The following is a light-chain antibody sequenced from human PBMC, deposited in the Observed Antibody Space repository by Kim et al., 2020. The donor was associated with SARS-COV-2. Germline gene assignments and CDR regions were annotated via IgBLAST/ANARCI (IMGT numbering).Light chain of an antibody. J-gene: IGLJ3*02. Sequence: GQSITVSCTGTTSDIGAYNYVSWYQKHPGKAPKLMIHGVTNRPSGVSDRFSGSKSGNTASLTISGLQAEDEGDYYCSSYTSSATLVFGGGTQLTVL. CDR2: GVT. V-gene: IGLV2-14*03. CDR1: TSDIGAYNY. CDR3: SSYTSSATLV.